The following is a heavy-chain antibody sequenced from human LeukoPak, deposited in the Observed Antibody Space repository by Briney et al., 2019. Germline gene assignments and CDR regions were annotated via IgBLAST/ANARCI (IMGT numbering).Heavy chain of an antibody. J-gene: IGHJ5*02. CDR1: GYTFSNYD. CDR2: MNPYSGNT. D-gene: IGHD6-25*01. V-gene: IGHV1-8*01. Sequence: ASVKVSCKASGYTFSNYDINWVRQATGQGLEWMGWMNPYSGNTGYAQKFQGRVTMTRNTSITTAYMELSSLRSEDTAIYYCARGPSGSGWKPPPNWFDPWGQGTLVTVSS. CDR3: ARGPSGSGWKPPPNWFDP.